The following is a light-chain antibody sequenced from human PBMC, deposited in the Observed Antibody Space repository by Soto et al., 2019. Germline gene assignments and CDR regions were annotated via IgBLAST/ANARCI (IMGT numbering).Light chain of an antibody. CDR1: QSVSSY. Sequence: DIQMTQSPSPLSASVGDRVDITCRTSQSVSSYLNWYQAKPGKAPKPLIYEKSNLESGVPSRFSGSGSGTDFTLTISSLQPEDSATYYCQQSYSTPPFTFGPGTRVDI. V-gene: IGKV1-39*01. CDR3: QQSYSTPPFT. CDR2: EKS. J-gene: IGKJ3*01.